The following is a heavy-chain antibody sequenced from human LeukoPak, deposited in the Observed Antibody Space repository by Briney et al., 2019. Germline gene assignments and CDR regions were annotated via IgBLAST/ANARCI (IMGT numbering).Heavy chain of an antibody. V-gene: IGHV4-34*01. J-gene: IGHJ4*02. D-gene: IGHD3-22*01. CDR3: ATQNYYDSSGSTN. CDR2: INHSGST. CDR1: GGSFSGYY. Sequence: SETLSLTCAVYGGSFSGYYWSWIRQPPGKGLEWIGEINHSGSTNYNPSPKSRVTISVDTSKNQFSLKLSSVTAADTAVYYCATQNYYDSSGSTNWGQGTLVTVSS.